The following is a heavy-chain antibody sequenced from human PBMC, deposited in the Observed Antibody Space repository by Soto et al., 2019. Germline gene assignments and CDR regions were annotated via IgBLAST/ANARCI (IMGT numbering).Heavy chain of an antibody. V-gene: IGHV3-33*01. CDR3: ARDPEAKHAAAFRYNGMDD. CDR2: IWYDGSNK. J-gene: IGHJ6*01. CDR1: GFTFSSYG. Sequence: GGSLGLSCAASGFTFSSYGMHWVRQAPGKGLEWVAVIWYDGSNKYYADSVKGRFTISRDNSKNTLYLQMNSLRAEDTAVYYCARDPEAKHAAAFRYNGMDDWGQGTTVTDSS. D-gene: IGHD6-13*01.